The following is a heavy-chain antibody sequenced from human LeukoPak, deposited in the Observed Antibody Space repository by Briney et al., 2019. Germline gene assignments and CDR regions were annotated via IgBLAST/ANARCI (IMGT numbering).Heavy chain of an antibody. CDR1: GFTFSSYE. D-gene: IGHD4-17*01. J-gene: IGHJ4*02. CDR2: ISSSGSTI. V-gene: IGHV3-48*03. CDR3: ARDPYGDYSFDY. Sequence: GGSLRLSCAASGFTFSSYEMNWVRQAPGKELEWVSYISSSGSTIYYADSVKGRFTISRDNAKNSLYLQMNSLRAEDTAVYYCARDPYGDYSFDYWGQGTLVTVSS.